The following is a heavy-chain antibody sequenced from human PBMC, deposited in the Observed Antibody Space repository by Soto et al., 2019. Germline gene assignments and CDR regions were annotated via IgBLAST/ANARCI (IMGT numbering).Heavy chain of an antibody. J-gene: IGHJ4*02. CDR2: IYYSGST. Sequence: QVQLQESGPGLVKPSQTLSLTCTVSGGSISSGGYYWSWIRQHPGKGLEWIGYIYYSGSTYYNPSLKSRVTISVDTSNNQFSLKLSSVTAADTAVYYCARSLPPRPGYSSSSSHDYWGQGTLVTVSS. CDR1: GGSISSGGYY. CDR3: ARSLPPRPGYSSSSSHDY. D-gene: IGHD6-13*01. V-gene: IGHV4-31*03.